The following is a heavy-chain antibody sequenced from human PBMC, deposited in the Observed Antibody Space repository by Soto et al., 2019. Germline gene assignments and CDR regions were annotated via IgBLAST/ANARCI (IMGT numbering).Heavy chain of an antibody. CDR1: GGSISSSRFY. J-gene: IGHJ4*02. CDR2: IFYSGRT. CDR3: ARHSSGWDNLDY. V-gene: IGHV4-39*01. D-gene: IGHD6-19*01. Sequence: QLQLQESGPGLVKPSETLSLTCTVSGGSISSSRFYWGWIRQSPGKGLEWIGSIFYSGRTYYNPSLKSRVTISDDTSKNQFSLKLSSVTAADTAVYFCARHSSGWDNLDYWGQGTLVTVSS.